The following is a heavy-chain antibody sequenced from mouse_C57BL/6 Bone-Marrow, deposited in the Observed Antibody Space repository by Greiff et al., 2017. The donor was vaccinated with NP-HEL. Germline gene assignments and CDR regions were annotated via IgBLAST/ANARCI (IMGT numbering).Heavy chain of an antibody. J-gene: IGHJ2*01. V-gene: IGHV5-6*01. CDR1: GFTFSSYG. Sequence: EVKLMESGGDLVKPGGSLKLSCAASGFTFSSYGMSWVRQTPDKRLEWVATISSGGSYTYYPDSVKGRFTISRDNAKNTLYLQMSSLKSEDTAMYYCARYPCRNYFDYWGQGTTLTVSS. CDR3: ARYPCRNYFDY. CDR2: ISSGGSYT. D-gene: IGHD2-10*01.